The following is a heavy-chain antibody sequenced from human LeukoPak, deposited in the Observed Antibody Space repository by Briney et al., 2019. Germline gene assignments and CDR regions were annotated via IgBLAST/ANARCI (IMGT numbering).Heavy chain of an antibody. Sequence: SVKVSCKASGGTFSSYAISWVRQAPGQGREWMGRIIPIFGTANYAQKFQGRVTITTDESTSTAYMELSSLRSEDTAVYYCAGSYDWYFDLWGRGTLVTVSS. CDR3: AGSYDWYFDL. CDR2: IIPIFGTA. V-gene: IGHV1-69*05. CDR1: GGTFSSYA. J-gene: IGHJ2*01. D-gene: IGHD1-26*01.